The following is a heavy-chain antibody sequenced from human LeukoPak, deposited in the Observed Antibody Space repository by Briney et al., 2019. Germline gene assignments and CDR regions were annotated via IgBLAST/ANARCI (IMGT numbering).Heavy chain of an antibody. D-gene: IGHD3-22*01. CDR1: GFTFSDQY. J-gene: IGHJ3*02. CDR2: TRNKANSYTT. Sequence: GASQRPSCAASGFTFSDQYMGWVRQAPGKGRGWVARTRNKANSYTTDYAASVKGRFTISRDVSKNSLYLQMNSLKTEDTAVYYCTRSSDSSGYRAFDIWGQGTMVTVSS. CDR3: TRSSDSSGYRAFDI. V-gene: IGHV3-72*01.